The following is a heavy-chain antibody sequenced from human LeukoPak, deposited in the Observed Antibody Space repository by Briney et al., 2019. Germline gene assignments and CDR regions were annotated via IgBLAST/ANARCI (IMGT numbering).Heavy chain of an antibody. CDR3: ANSLVRGVHDAFNV. V-gene: IGHV1-69*04. CDR1: GGTFSSYA. D-gene: IGHD3-10*01. CDR2: IIPFLGVE. J-gene: IGHJ3*01. Sequence: SVKVSCKASGGTFSSYAISWVRQAPGQGLEWMGMIIPFLGVELYAQNFQGRVTITADKSTSTAYMELSSLRSGDTAVYYCANSLVRGVHDAFNVWGQGTMVTVSS.